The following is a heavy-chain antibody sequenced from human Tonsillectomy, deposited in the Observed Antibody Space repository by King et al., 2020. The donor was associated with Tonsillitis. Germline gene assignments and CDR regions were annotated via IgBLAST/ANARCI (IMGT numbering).Heavy chain of an antibody. Sequence: VQLVESGAEVKKPGASVKVSCKASGYTFTGYYMHWVRQAPGQGLEWMGWINPNSGGTNYAQKFQGRVTMTRDTSISTAYMGLSRLRDDDTAVYYCARDGYCSSTSCYSWFDPWGQGTLVTVSS. J-gene: IGHJ5*02. V-gene: IGHV1-2*02. CDR2: INPNSGGT. CDR1: GYTFTGYY. CDR3: ARDGYCSSTSCYSWFDP. D-gene: IGHD2-2*01.